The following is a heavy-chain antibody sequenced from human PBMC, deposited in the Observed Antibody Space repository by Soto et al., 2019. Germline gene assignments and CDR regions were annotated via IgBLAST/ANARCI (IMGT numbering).Heavy chain of an antibody. V-gene: IGHV3-33*01. J-gene: IGHJ6*02. D-gene: IGHD4-17*01. CDR3: ARRSQPDDYGDYVHFTDYYYYGMDV. Sequence: GRSRSHACPVARFFLTRDATHWDRQAPDKGLEWVAVMWYDGTNKYYADSVKGRFTISRDNSKHTLYLQMNSLRAEDTAVYYCARRSQPDDYGDYVHFTDYYYYGMDVWGQGTTVTVSS. CDR1: RFFLTRDA. CDR2: MWYDGTNK.